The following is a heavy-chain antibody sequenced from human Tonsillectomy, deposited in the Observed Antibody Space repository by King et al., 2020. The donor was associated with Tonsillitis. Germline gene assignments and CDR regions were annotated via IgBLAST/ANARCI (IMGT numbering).Heavy chain of an antibody. V-gene: IGHV4-61*01. D-gene: IGHD6-19*01. J-gene: IGHJ6*02. Sequence: QLQESGPGLVKPSETLSLTCTVSGGSVSSGSYYWSWIRQPPGKGLEWIGYIYYIGSTNYNPSLKSRVTISVDTSKNQFSLKLSSVTAADTAVYYCARDDSARGWRFGMDVWGQGTTVTVSS. CDR3: ARDDSARGWRFGMDV. CDR2: IYYIGST. CDR1: GGSVSSGSYY.